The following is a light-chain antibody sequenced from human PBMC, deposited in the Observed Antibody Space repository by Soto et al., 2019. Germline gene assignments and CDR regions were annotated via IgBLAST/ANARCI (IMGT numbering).Light chain of an antibody. CDR1: QRISTW. V-gene: IGKV1-5*01. CDR3: QQYKSYWT. Sequence: DIQMTQSASALSASVGDGVTITCRASQRISTWLAWYQQKPGKAPKLLISDASSLETGVPSRFSGSGSGTEFTLTTNSLQPDDFATYYCQQYKSYWTFGQGTKVDNK. CDR2: DAS. J-gene: IGKJ1*01.